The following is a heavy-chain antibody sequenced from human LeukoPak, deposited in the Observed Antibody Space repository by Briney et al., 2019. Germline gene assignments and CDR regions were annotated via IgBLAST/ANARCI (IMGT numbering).Heavy chain of an antibody. V-gene: IGHV4-4*07. Sequence: PSETLSLTCTVSGGSITNNYWSWIRQPAGKGLEWIGRFYTSGSPNYNPSLRSRVSMSVDMSKNQFSLKLSSVTAADTAVYYCASRLTTTLDMDVWGKGTTVTVSS. J-gene: IGHJ6*03. CDR1: GGSITNNY. CDR3: ASRLTTTLDMDV. CDR2: FYTSGSP. D-gene: IGHD4-11*01.